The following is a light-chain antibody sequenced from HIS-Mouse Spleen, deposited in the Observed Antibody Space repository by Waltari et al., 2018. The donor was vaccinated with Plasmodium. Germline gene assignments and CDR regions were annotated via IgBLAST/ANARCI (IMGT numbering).Light chain of an antibody. CDR1: SSDVGGYNS. J-gene: IGLJ3*02. V-gene: IGLV2-14*01. Sequence: QSALTQPASVSGSPGQSITISCTGTSSDVGGYNSFSWYQQHPGKAPKLLIYDVSNRPSGVSKRFSGSKSGNTASLTISGLQAEDEADYYCSSYTSSSTWVFGGGTKLTVL. CDR2: DVS. CDR3: SSYTSSSTWV.